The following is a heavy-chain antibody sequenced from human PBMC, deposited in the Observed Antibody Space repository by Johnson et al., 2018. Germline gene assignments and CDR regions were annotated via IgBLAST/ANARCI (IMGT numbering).Heavy chain of an antibody. CDR2: ISYDGSNK. V-gene: IGHV3-30*18. CDR1: GFTFSSYG. Sequence: QVQLVQSGGGVVQPGRSLRLSCAASGFTFSSYGMHWVRQAPGKGLEWVAVISYDGSNKYYADSVKGRFTISRDNSKNKLYLQMNSLRAEDTAVYYCAKDTRDCTNGVCYYYYYYMDVWGKGTTVTVSS. D-gene: IGHD2-8*01. J-gene: IGHJ6*03. CDR3: AKDTRDCTNGVCYYYYYYMDV.